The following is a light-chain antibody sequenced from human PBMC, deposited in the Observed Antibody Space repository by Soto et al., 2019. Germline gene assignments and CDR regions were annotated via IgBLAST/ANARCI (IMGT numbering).Light chain of an antibody. CDR2: TAS. J-gene: IGKJ5*01. V-gene: IGKV1-9*01. CDR3: QQLASYSSIT. CDR1: QDVNIY. Sequence: DIQLTQSPSFLSASVGDRVTITCRASQDVNIYLAWYQQKPGRVPKLLIYTASTLQRGVPSRFSGSGSGTEFTLTISSLQPEDFATYYCQQLASYSSITFGQGTRLEMK.